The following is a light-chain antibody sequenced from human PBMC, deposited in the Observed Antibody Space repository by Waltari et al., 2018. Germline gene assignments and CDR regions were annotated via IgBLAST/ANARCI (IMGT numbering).Light chain of an antibody. V-gene: IGLV2-14*03. CDR2: DVY. CDR1: PSDVDAYNY. Sequence: QSALTQPASVSGSPGQSITISCTGTPSDVDAYNYVSWYQQFPGKAPKLIIYDVYNRPSGVSTRFSGSKSGATASLTISGLQADDEAEYWCSSYTSTSTLWVFGGGTKLTV. J-gene: IGLJ3*02. CDR3: SSYTSTSTLWV.